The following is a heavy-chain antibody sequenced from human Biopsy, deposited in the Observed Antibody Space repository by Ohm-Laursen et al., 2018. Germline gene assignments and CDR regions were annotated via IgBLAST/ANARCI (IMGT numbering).Heavy chain of an antibody. CDR1: GFTFSSYG. CDR3: AKCMTGGSNYYFHH. Sequence: SSLRLSCAASGFTFSSYGMHWVRQAPGKGLEWVAAIWYDGSNKNYADSVKGRFTISRGNSKNTLYLQMNSLRGEDTAVYYCAKCMTGGSNYYFHHCGQGTLVTVSS. CDR2: IWYDGSNK. V-gene: IGHV3-33*06. J-gene: IGHJ4*02. D-gene: IGHD2-8*01.